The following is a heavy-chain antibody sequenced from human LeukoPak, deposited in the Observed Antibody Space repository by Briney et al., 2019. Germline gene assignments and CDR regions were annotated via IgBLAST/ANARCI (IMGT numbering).Heavy chain of an antibody. D-gene: IGHD1-26*01. Sequence: SVKVSCKASGGTFSSYAISWVRQAPGQGLEWMGGIIPIFGTANYAQKFQGRVTTTADESTSTAYMELSSLRSEDTAVYYCARDGQSSGSRDYWGQGTLVTVSS. V-gene: IGHV1-69*13. J-gene: IGHJ4*02. CDR3: ARDGQSSGSRDY. CDR2: IIPIFGTA. CDR1: GGTFSSYA.